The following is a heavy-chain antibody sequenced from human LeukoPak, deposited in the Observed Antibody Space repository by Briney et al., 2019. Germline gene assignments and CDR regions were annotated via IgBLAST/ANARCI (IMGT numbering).Heavy chain of an antibody. J-gene: IGHJ4*02. CDR2: ISSSSSYI. Sequence: KPGGSLRLSCAASGFTFSSYSMNWVRQAPGKGLEWVSSISSSSSYIYYADSVKGRFTISRDNAKNSLYLQMNSLRAEDTAVYYCARPSVGANNFYFDYWGRGTLVTVSS. D-gene: IGHD1-26*01. CDR3: ARPSVGANNFYFDY. CDR1: GFTFSSYS. V-gene: IGHV3-21*01.